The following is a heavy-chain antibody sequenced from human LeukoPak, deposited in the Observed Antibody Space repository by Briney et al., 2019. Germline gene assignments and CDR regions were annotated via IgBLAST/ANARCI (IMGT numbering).Heavy chain of an antibody. V-gene: IGHV3-53*01. CDR1: GFTVNNKY. CDR3: AREGCSGGSCYLSGH. Sequence: GGSLRLSCAASGFTVNNKYMTWVRQAPGKGLEWVSLIYNDGRTYYADSVKGRCTISRDNLKNVLYLQMNSLRAEYTAVYYCAREGCSGGSCYLSGHWGQGTLVTVSS. D-gene: IGHD2-15*01. J-gene: IGHJ4*02. CDR2: IYNDGRT.